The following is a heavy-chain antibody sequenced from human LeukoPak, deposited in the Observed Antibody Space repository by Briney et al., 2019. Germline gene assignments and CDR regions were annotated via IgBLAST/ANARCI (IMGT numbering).Heavy chain of an antibody. CDR1: GFTFSSYA. Sequence: PGGSLRLSCAASGFTFSSYAMHWVRQAPGKGLEWAAVISYDGSNKYYADSVKGRFTISRDNSKNTLYLQMNSLRAEDTAVYYCARDRGYCSSTSCPRGYYYYGMDVWGQGTTVTVSS. D-gene: IGHD2-2*01. V-gene: IGHV3-30-3*01. CDR2: ISYDGSNK. CDR3: ARDRGYCSSTSCPRGYYYYGMDV. J-gene: IGHJ6*02.